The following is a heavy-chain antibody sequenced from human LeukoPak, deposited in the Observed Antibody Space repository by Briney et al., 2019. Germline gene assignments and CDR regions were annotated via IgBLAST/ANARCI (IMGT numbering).Heavy chain of an antibody. CDR3: AMGGLSMEIVPAAMAPFDY. CDR2: IKQDGSEK. V-gene: IGHV3-7*04. CDR1: GFTFTSYW. Sequence: PGGSLRLSCAASGFTFTSYWMSWVRQAPGKGLEWVANIKQDGSEKYYVDSVKGRFTISRDNAKNSLYLQMNSLRAEDTAVYYCAMGGLSMEIVPAAMAPFDYWGQGTLVTVSS. D-gene: IGHD2-2*01. J-gene: IGHJ4*02.